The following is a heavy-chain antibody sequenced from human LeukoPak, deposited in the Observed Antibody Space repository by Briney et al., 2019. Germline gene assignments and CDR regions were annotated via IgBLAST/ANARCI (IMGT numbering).Heavy chain of an antibody. J-gene: IGHJ4*02. CDR2: ISGSGGST. V-gene: IGHV3-23*01. CDR3: AKGRGSAVGFDY. CDR1: GFTFSSYA. D-gene: IGHD1-26*01. Sequence: GGSLRLSCAASGFTFSSYAMSWVRKAPGKGMEWVSAISGSGGSTYYADSVKGRFTISRDNSKNTLYLQMNSLRAEDTAVYYCAKGRGSAVGFDYWGQGTLVTVSS.